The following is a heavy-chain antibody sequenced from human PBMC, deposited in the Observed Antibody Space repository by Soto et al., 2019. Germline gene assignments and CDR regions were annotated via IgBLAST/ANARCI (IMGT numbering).Heavy chain of an antibody. CDR3: ARDQITGLFDY. V-gene: IGHV4-34*01. CDR2: INHSGST. D-gene: IGHD2-8*02. CDR1: GGSFSGYY. Sequence: QVQLQQWGAGLLKPSETLSLTCAVYGGSFSGYYWTWIRQPPGTGLEWIGEINHSGSTNYNPSLKXXVTISLDTSKNQFSLKLTSVTAADTAVYYCARDQITGLFDYWGQGPLVTVSS. J-gene: IGHJ4*02.